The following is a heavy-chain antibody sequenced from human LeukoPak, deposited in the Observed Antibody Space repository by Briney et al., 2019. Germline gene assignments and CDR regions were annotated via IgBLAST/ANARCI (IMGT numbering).Heavy chain of an antibody. J-gene: IGHJ4*02. CDR2: IYHSGDT. D-gene: IGHD1-26*01. CDR3: ASSLNIVGATMALDY. Sequence: SETLSLTCGVSGDSISTTNWWTWVRQPPGKGLEWIGEIYHSGDTNYNPSLKSRVTISVDKSKNQFSLKLSSVTAADTAVYYCASSLNIVGATMALDYWGQGTLVTVSS. V-gene: IGHV4/OR15-8*01. CDR1: GDSISTTNW.